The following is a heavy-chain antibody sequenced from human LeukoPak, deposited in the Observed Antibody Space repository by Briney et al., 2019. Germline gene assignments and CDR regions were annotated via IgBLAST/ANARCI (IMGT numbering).Heavy chain of an antibody. CDR2: IIPIFGTA. Sequence: GASVKVSCKASGYTFTGYYMHWVRQAPGQGLEWMGGIIPIFGTANYAQKFQGRVTITTDESTSTAYMELSSLRSEDTAVYYCARDGCSSTSCYMGTGNWFDPWGQGTLVTVSS. V-gene: IGHV1-69*05. J-gene: IGHJ5*02. CDR3: ARDGCSSTSCYMGTGNWFDP. CDR1: GYTFTGYY. D-gene: IGHD2-2*02.